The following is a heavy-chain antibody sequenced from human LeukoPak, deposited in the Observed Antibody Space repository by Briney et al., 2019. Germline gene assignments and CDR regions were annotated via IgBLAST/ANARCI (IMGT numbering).Heavy chain of an antibody. V-gene: IGHV3-30-3*01. Sequence: PGRSLRLSCAASGFTFSSYALHWVRQAPGKGLEWVAVISYDGSNKYYADSVKGRFTISRENSKSTLYLQMNSLRAVDTAVYYCARNFGPYSNILYSLDYWGQGTLVTVSS. CDR2: ISYDGSNK. CDR3: ARNFGPYSNILYSLDY. D-gene: IGHD6-13*01. CDR1: GFTFSSYA. J-gene: IGHJ4*02.